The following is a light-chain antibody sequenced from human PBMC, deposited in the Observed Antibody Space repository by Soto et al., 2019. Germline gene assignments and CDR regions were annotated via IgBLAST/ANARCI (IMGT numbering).Light chain of an antibody. Sequence: DIPMTQSPSTLSASVGDRVSITCRASQSISKWLAWYQQKPGKAPKVLIWDASSLERGVPSRFSGSGFGTEFTLTNSSLQPDDFATYYCQQYNGYSTWTFGQGTKVEIK. J-gene: IGKJ1*01. CDR1: QSISKW. CDR3: QQYNGYSTWT. CDR2: DAS. V-gene: IGKV1-5*01.